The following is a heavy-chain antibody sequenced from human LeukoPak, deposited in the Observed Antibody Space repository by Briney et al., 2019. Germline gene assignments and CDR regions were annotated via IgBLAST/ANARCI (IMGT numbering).Heavy chain of an antibody. CDR1: GDPFSASW. J-gene: IGHJ4*02. D-gene: IGHD3-3*01. V-gene: IGHV3-11*01. Sequence: GGSLRLSCAASGDPFSASWMHWVRQAPGKGLEWVSYISSSGSTIYYADSVKGRFTISRDNAKNSLYLQMNSLRAEDTAVYYCARVLYDFWSGYYFDYWGQGTLVTVSS. CDR3: ARVLYDFWSGYYFDY. CDR2: ISSSGSTI.